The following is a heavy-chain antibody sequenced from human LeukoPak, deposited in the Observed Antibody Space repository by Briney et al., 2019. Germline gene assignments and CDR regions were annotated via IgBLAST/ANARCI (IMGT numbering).Heavy chain of an antibody. CDR1: GFTFSSYA. Sequence: GGPLRLSCAASGFTFSSYAMSWVRQAPGKGLEWVSAISGSGGSTYYADSVKGRFTISRDNSKNTLYLQMNSLRAEDTAVYYCATYCTSTSCPGFWGQGTLVTVSS. CDR3: ATYCTSTSCPGF. V-gene: IGHV3-23*01. CDR2: ISGSGGST. D-gene: IGHD2-2*01. J-gene: IGHJ4*02.